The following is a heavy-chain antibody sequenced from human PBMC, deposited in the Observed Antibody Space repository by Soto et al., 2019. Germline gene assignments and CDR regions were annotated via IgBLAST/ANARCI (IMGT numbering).Heavy chain of an antibody. J-gene: IGHJ3*02. D-gene: IGHD3-22*01. V-gene: IGHV3-33*01. CDR3: ARAAYYYDTSGSTGAFDI. CDR2: IWYDGSNK. Sequence: GGSLRLSCAAPGFTFTSYGMHWVRQAPGKGLEWVAVIWYDGSNKYYADSVKGRFTISRDNSKNTLYLQMNSLRAEDTAVYYCARAAYYYDTSGSTGAFDIWGQGAMVTVSS. CDR1: GFTFTSYG.